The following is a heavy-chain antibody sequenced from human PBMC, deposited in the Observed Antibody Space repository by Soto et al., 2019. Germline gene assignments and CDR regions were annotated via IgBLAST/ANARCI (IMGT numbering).Heavy chain of an antibody. CDR3: AKDRDFRIAAAGGGWFDP. CDR2: ISGSGGST. CDR1: GFTFSSYA. J-gene: IGHJ5*02. D-gene: IGHD6-13*01. V-gene: IGHV3-23*01. Sequence: PGGSVRLSCAASGFTFSSYAMSWVRQAPGKGLEWVSAISGSGGSTYYADSVKGRFTISRDNSKNTLYLQMNSLRAEDTAVYYCAKDRDFRIAAAGGGWFDPWGQGTLVTVSS.